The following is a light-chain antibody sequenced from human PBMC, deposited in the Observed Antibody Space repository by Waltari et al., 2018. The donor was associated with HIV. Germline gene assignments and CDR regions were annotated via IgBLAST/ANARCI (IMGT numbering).Light chain of an antibody. Sequence: EIVMTQSPVTLSVSPGERATLSCRANQSVSSNLAWYQQKPGQAPRLRIYGASTRATGIPARLSGSGSGTEFTLTISSLQSEDCAVYYCQQYNNWPRTVGQGTKLEIK. CDR1: QSVSSN. CDR3: QQYNNWPRT. J-gene: IGKJ2*01. CDR2: GAS. V-gene: IGKV3-15*01.